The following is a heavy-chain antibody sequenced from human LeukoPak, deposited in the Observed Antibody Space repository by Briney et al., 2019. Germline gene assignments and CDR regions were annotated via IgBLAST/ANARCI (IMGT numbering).Heavy chain of an antibody. CDR3: ARGRGIAAATDY. Sequence: SETLSLTCAVYGGSFSGYYWSWIRQPPGKGLEWIGEINHSGSTNYNPSLKSRVTISVDTSKNQFSLKLSPVTAADTAVYYCARGRGIAAATDYWGQGTLVTVSS. CDR2: INHSGST. J-gene: IGHJ4*02. CDR1: GGSFSGYY. V-gene: IGHV4-34*01. D-gene: IGHD6-13*01.